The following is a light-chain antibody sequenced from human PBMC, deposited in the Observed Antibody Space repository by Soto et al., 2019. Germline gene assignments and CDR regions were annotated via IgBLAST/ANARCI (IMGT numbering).Light chain of an antibody. J-gene: IGKJ3*01. V-gene: IGKV3-11*01. CDR3: QQRSNWPLP. CDR1: QSVSRF. Sequence: EIVLTQSPTTLSLSPGEGATLSCRASQSVSRFLAWFQQKPGQAPRLLIYDASNRATGIPARFSGSGSGTDFTLTISSLEPEDFAVYYCQQRSNWPLPFGPGTKVDMK. CDR2: DAS.